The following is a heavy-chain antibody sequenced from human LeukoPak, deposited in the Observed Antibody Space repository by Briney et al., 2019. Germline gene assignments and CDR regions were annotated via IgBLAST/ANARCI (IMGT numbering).Heavy chain of an antibody. V-gene: IGHV3-30*02. CDR1: GFTFSNYG. CDR2: IRYDGSNK. J-gene: IGHJ3*02. Sequence: GSLRLSCTASGFTFSNYGMHWVRQAPGKGLEWVAFIRYDGSNKYYADSVKGRFTISRDNSKNTMYLQMNSLRAEDTAVYYCARGASVVAGNDNAFDIWGQGTMVTVSS. D-gene: IGHD6-19*01. CDR3: ARGASVVAGNDNAFDI.